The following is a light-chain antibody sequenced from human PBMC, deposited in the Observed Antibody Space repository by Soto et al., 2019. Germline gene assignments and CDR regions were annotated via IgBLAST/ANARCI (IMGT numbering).Light chain of an antibody. CDR2: AAS. V-gene: IGKV1-9*01. J-gene: IGKJ2*01. CDR1: QGISSY. CDR3: QQLNPYPYT. Sequence: DIQLTQSPSFLSASVGDRVTITCRASQGISSYLAWYQQKPGKAPKVLIYAASTLQTGVPSRFSGRGSGTEFTLTISSLQPEDSATYCCQQLNPYPYTFGQGTKLEIK.